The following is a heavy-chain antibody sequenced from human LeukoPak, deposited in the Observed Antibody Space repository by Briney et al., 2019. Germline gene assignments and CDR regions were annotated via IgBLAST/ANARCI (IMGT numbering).Heavy chain of an antibody. CDR2: ISTGGGTI. CDR3: ARDRSGFYSVDY. Sequence: GGSLRLSCAASGFTFSDYYMSWIRQAPGKGLEWVSSISTGGGTIYYADSVKGRFTLSGDNSKTTLYLQMNSLRAEDTAVYYCARDRSGFYSVDYWGQGTLVTVSS. J-gene: IGHJ4*02. D-gene: IGHD5-12*01. V-gene: IGHV3-11*04. CDR1: GFTFSDYY.